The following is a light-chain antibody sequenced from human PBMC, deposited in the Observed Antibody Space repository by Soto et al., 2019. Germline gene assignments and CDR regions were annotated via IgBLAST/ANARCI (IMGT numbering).Light chain of an antibody. CDR1: SSDVGAYNF. CDR2: DVS. CDR3: GSYTTSSNYV. V-gene: IGLV2-14*03. J-gene: IGLJ1*01. Sequence: QSVLTQPASVSGSPGLSITISCTGTSSDVGAYNFVSWYQQHPGKAPKLMIFDVSNRPSGVSNRFSGSKSGNTASLTISGLQSEDEAEYYCGSYTTSSNYVFGTGTKVTVL.